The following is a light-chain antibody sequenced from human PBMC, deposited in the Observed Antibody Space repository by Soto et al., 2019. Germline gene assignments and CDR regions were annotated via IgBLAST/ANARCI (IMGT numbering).Light chain of an antibody. V-gene: IGKV1-27*01. Sequence: DIPMTQSPSSLSASVGDRVTITCRASRDITDYLAWYQQKPGQVPKLLIYTASTLQSGVPSRFTASGSGTDFTLTITGLQPEDFATYYCQNYNSAPWTFGQGTKLEF. J-gene: IGKJ1*01. CDR3: QNYNSAPWT. CDR1: RDITDY. CDR2: TAS.